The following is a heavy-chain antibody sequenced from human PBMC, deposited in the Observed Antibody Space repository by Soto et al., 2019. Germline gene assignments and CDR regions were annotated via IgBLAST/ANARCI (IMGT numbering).Heavy chain of an antibody. J-gene: IGHJ4*02. Sequence: GGSLRLSCAVFGLRFRNYYIHWVRQAPGKGLQWVAVISSDGNTKFYADSVQGRFAMSRDNSRNTAFLEMNTLRNDDSAMYYCAGNLTFRPLFDYWGQET. CDR1: GLRFRNYY. V-gene: IGHV3-30*09. D-gene: IGHD2-21*01. CDR2: ISSDGNTK. CDR3: AGNLTFRPLFDY.